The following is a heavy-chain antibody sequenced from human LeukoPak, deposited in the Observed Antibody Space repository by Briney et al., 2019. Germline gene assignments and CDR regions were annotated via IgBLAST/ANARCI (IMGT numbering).Heavy chain of an antibody. CDR3: ARERTPLPSSPLDY. Sequence: GGSLRLSCAAPGFTFSSYAMHWVRQAPGKGQEWVAVISYDGSNKYYADSVKGRSTISRDNSKNTLYLQMNSLRAEDTAVYYCARERTPLPSSPLDYWGQGTLVTVSS. D-gene: IGHD2-2*01. J-gene: IGHJ4*02. CDR1: GFTFSSYA. V-gene: IGHV3-30-3*01. CDR2: ISYDGSNK.